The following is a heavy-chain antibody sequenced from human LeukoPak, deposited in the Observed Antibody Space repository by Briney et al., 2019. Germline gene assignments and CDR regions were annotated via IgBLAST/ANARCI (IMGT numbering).Heavy chain of an antibody. J-gene: IGHJ4*02. D-gene: IGHD6-13*01. V-gene: IGHV3-30*03. CDR2: ISYDGSNK. CDR1: GFTFSSYG. Sequence: PGRSLRLSCAASGFTFSSYGMHWVRRAPGKGLEWVAAISYDGSNKYYADSVKGRFTISRDNSKNTLYLQMNSLRAEDTAVYYCATIAAAVPFDYWGQGTLVTVSS. CDR3: ATIAAAVPFDY.